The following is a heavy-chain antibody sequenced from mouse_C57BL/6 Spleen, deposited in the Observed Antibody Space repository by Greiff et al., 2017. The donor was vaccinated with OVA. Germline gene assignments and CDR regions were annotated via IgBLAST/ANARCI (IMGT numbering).Heavy chain of an antibody. CDR2: IDPENGDT. CDR1: GFNIKDDY. Sequence: EVQLQQSGAELVRPGASVKLSCTASGFNIKDDYMHWVKQRPEQGLEWIGWIDPENGDTEYASKFQGKATITADTSSNTAYLQLSSLTSEDTAVYYCTTLDGYPSMDYWGQGTSVTVSS. J-gene: IGHJ4*01. CDR3: TTLDGYPSMDY. D-gene: IGHD2-3*01. V-gene: IGHV14-4*01.